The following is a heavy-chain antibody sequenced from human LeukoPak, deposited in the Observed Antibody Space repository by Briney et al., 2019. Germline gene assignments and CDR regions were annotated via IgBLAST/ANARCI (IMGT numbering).Heavy chain of an antibody. CDR3: ARLISDY. Sequence: SETLSLTCAVYGGSFSGYYWSWIRQPPGKGLEWIGEINHSGSTNYNPSLKSRVTLSVDTSKNQFSLKLSSVTAADTAVYYCARLISDYWGQGTLVTVSS. J-gene: IGHJ4*02. V-gene: IGHV4-34*01. CDR1: GGSFSGYY. D-gene: IGHD3-10*01. CDR2: INHSGST.